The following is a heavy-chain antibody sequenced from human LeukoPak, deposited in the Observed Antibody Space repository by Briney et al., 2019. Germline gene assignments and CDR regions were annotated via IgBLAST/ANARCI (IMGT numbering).Heavy chain of an antibody. Sequence: GGSLRLSCAASGFTFSNYWMSWVRQAPGKGLEWVANIKQDGSEKYYVDSVKGRFTISRDNAKNSLYLQMNSLRVEDTAMYYCARDVERAHRGDLFEYWGQGTLVTVSS. J-gene: IGHJ4*02. V-gene: IGHV3-7*03. CDR2: IKQDGSEK. D-gene: IGHD3-10*01. CDR1: GFTFSNYW. CDR3: ARDVERAHRGDLFEY.